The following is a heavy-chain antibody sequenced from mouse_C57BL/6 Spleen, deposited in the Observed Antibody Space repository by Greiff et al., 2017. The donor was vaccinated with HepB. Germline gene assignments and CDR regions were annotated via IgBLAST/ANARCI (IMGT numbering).Heavy chain of an antibody. Sequence: QVQLKQPGAELVKPGASVKLSCKASGYTFTSYWMHWVKQRPGRGLEWIGRIDPNSGGTKYNEKFRSKATLTVDKPSSTAYMQLSSLTSEDSAVYYCAKEGGLYYYGSSSAWFAYWGQGTLVTVSA. J-gene: IGHJ3*01. CDR1: GYTFTSYW. CDR3: AKEGGLYYYGSSSAWFAY. D-gene: IGHD1-1*01. V-gene: IGHV1-72*01. CDR2: IDPNSGGT.